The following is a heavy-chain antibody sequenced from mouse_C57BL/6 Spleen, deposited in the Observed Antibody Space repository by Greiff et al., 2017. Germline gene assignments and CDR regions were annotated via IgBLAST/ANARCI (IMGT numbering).Heavy chain of an antibody. V-gene: IGHV5-17*01. Sequence: EVKLVESGGGLVKPGGSLKLSCAASGFTFSDYGMHWVRQAPEKGLEWVTYISSGSSTIYYADTVKGRFTISRENAKNTLLLQMTSLRSEDTAMYYCARDGYDGRDYWGQGTTLTVSS. D-gene: IGHD2-2*01. CDR3: ARDGYDGRDY. CDR1: GFTFSDYG. J-gene: IGHJ2*01. CDR2: ISSGSSTI.